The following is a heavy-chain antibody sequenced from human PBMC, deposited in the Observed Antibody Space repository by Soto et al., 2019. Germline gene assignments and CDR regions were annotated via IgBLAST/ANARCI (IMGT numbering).Heavy chain of an antibody. CDR2: IIPILGIA. Sequence: QVPLVQSGAEVKKPGSSVKVSCKASGGTFSSYTISWVRQAPGQGLEWMGRIIPILGIANYAQKFQGRVTITADKSTSTAYMELSSLRSEDTAVYYCARVPGGGWFDPWGQGTLVTVSS. D-gene: IGHD3-16*01. CDR1: GGTFSSYT. V-gene: IGHV1-69*02. CDR3: ARVPGGGWFDP. J-gene: IGHJ5*02.